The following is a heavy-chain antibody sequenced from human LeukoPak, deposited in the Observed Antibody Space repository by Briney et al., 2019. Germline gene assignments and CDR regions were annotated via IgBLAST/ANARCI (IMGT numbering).Heavy chain of an antibody. Sequence: SVKVSCKASGGTFSSYAISWVRQAPGQGLEWMGRIIPILGIANYAKKFQGRVTITADKSTSTAYMELSSLRSEDTAVYYCASGYLVSYGMDVWGQGTTVTVSS. CDR3: ASGYLVSYGMDV. CDR2: IIPILGIA. V-gene: IGHV1-69*04. D-gene: IGHD5-18*01. J-gene: IGHJ6*02. CDR1: GGTFSSYA.